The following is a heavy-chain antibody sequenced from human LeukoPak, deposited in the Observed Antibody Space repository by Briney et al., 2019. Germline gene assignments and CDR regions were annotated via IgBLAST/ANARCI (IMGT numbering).Heavy chain of an antibody. CDR3: ARDPRYPYQYQSDDSGFSLDY. D-gene: IGHD3-22*01. J-gene: IGHJ4*02. CDR1: GFTFSSYA. Sequence: GSLRLSCAASGFTFSSYAMSWVRQAPGKGLEWVSAISGSGGSTYYADSVKGRFTISRDNSKNTLYLQMNSLRAADTAVYYCARDPRYPYQYQSDDSGFSLDYWGQGTLVTVSS. V-gene: IGHV3-23*01. CDR2: ISGSGGST.